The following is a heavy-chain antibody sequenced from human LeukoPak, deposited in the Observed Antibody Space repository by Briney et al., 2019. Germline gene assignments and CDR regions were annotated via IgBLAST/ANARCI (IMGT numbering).Heavy chain of an antibody. CDR2: ISGSGGST. D-gene: IGHD3-22*01. J-gene: IGHJ3*02. CDR3: AKGGYDSSGYYYDAFDI. CDR1: GFTFSSYA. Sequence: GGSLRLSCAASGFTFSSYAMSWVRQAPGKGLEWVSAISGSGGSTYYADSVKGRFTISRDNSKNTLYLQMNSLRAEDTAVYYCAKGGYDSSGYYYDAFDIWGQGTMVTVSS. V-gene: IGHV3-23*01.